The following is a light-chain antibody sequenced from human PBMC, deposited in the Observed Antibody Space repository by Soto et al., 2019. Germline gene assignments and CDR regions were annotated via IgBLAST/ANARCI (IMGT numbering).Light chain of an antibody. CDR3: QQYGSSPKT. CDR2: VAS. V-gene: IGKV3-20*01. J-gene: IGKJ1*01. Sequence: EIVLTQSPGTLSLSPGERATLSCRASQSVSSSYIAWYQQKPGQAPRLLIYVASSRATGIPDRFSGSGSGTDFTLTISRLDPEDFAVYYCQQYGSSPKTFGQGTKVEIK. CDR1: QSVSSSY.